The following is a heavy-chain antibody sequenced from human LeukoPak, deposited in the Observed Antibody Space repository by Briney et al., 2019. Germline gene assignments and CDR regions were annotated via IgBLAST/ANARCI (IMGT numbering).Heavy chain of an antibody. D-gene: IGHD4-11*01. CDR2: IKKDVGEK. CDR3: ARGRGTVTGYYYYYYMDV. CDR1: GFTSSSHW. Sequence: GGSLRLSCAASGFTSSSHWMTWIRQAPGKGLEWVASIKKDVGEKFYVDSVKGRFTISRDNAKNSLYLHMNSLRVEDTAVYYCARGRGTVTGYYYYYYMDVWGKGTTVTVSS. V-gene: IGHV3-7*03. J-gene: IGHJ6*03.